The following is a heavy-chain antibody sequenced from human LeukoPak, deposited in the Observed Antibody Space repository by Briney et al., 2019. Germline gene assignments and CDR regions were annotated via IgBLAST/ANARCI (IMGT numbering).Heavy chain of an antibody. CDR2: ISSSSSTI. CDR3: ARDRGIAARPPGSYYMDV. D-gene: IGHD6-6*01. CDR1: GFTFSSYA. J-gene: IGHJ6*03. V-gene: IGHV3-48*01. Sequence: GGSLRLSCAASGFTFSSYAMSWVRQAPGKGLEWVSYISSSSSTIYYADSVKGRFTISRDNAKNSLYLQMNSLRAEDTAVYYCARDRGIAARPPGSYYMDVWGKGTTVTVSS.